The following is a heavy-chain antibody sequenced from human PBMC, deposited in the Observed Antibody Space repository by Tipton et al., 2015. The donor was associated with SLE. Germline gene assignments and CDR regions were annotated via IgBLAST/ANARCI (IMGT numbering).Heavy chain of an antibody. CDR3: ATTGASQRPRYFNY. D-gene: IGHD1-1*01. V-gene: IGHV3-23*01. CDR2: ISVSGVST. J-gene: IGHJ4*02. CDR1: GITFSTYA. Sequence: SLRLSCAASGITFSTYAMNWVRQAPGKGLEWVALISVSGVSTTYADSVKGRFTISRDNSKDTLYLQMNSLRAEDTAVYYCATTGASQRPRYFNYWGQGTLVTVSS.